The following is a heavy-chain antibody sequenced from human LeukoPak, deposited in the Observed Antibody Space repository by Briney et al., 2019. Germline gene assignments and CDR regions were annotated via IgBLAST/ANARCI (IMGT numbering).Heavy chain of an antibody. Sequence: GESLKISGKGSGYSFTSYWIGWVRQMPGKGLEWMGIIYPGDSDTRYSPSFQGQVTISADKSISTAYLQWSSLKASDTAVYYCARQDPAAKDAFDIWGQGTMVTVSS. CDR2: IYPGDSDT. J-gene: IGHJ3*02. CDR1: GYSFTSYW. D-gene: IGHD2-2*01. CDR3: ARQDPAAKDAFDI. V-gene: IGHV5-51*01.